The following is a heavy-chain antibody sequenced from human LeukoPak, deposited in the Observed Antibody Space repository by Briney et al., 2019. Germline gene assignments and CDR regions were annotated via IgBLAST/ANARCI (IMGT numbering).Heavy chain of an antibody. CDR3: ARDPYCGGDCSMKDAFDI. CDR1: GYTFTSYG. Sequence: GASVKVSCKASGYTFTSYGISWVRQAPGQGLEWMGWTSAYNGNTNYAQKLQGRVTMTTDTSTSTAYMELRSLRSDDTAVYYCARDPYCGGDCSMKDAFDIWGQGTMVTVSS. V-gene: IGHV1-18*01. CDR2: TSAYNGNT. D-gene: IGHD2-21*02. J-gene: IGHJ3*02.